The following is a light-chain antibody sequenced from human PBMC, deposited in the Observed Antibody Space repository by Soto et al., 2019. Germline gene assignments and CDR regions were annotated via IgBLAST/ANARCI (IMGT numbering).Light chain of an antibody. V-gene: IGKV1-5*01. Sequence: TRSPSTLSASVGDRFTITCRAGQRIATWLAWYQHQPGISPKLLIYGASTLQSGVPSRFSGSGSGAEFTLTISSLQSEDFAVYYCQQYNNWPPTWTFGQGTKVDIK. CDR1: QRIATW. CDR2: GAS. CDR3: QQYNNWPPTWT. J-gene: IGKJ1*01.